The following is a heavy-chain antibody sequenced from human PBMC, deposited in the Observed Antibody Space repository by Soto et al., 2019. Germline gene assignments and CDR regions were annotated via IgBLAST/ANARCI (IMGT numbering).Heavy chain of an antibody. CDR2: MNPNSGNT. CDR3: ARGKGESYYYYGMDV. D-gene: IGHD3-10*01. J-gene: IGHJ6*02. Sequence: SVKVYCKASGYSFPNYGINWVRQATGQGLEWMGWMNPNSGNTGYAQKFQGRVTMTRNTSISTAYMELSSLRSEDTAVYYCARGKGESYYYYGMDVWGQGTTVTVSS. CDR1: GYSFPNYG. V-gene: IGHV1-8*02.